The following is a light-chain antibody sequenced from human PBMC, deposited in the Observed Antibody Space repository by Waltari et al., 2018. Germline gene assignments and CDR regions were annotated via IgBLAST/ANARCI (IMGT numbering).Light chain of an antibody. V-gene: IGLV2-14*01. CDR3: SSYTSSSSSKV. CDR1: SSDVGGYNY. CDR2: EVS. J-gene: IGLJ3*02. Sequence: QSALTQPASVSGSPGQSITISCTGTSSDVGGYNYVSWYQQHPGKAPKLMIYEVSNRPSGVFNRFAGSKSGNTASLTISGLQAEDEADYYCSSYTSSSSSKVFGGGTKLTVL.